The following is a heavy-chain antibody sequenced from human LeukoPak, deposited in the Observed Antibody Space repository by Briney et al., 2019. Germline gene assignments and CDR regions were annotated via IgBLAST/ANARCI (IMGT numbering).Heavy chain of an antibody. D-gene: IGHD2-15*01. J-gene: IGHJ4*02. CDR1: GGPFTTYS. CDR3: ARSLMTSKMRYCSGVSCYTLDY. V-gene: IGHV1-69*05. Sequence: ASVKVSCKASGGPFTTYSFSWVRQAPGQGLEWMGGIIPIFGTANYAQKFQGRVTITTDESTSTVYMDLSSLRSEDTAVYYCARSLMTSKMRYCSGVSCYTLDYWGQGTLVTVSS. CDR2: IIPIFGTA.